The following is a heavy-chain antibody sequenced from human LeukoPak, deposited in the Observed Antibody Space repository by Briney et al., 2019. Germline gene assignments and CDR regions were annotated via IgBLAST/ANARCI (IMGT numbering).Heavy chain of an antibody. CDR1: GFTFSDYY. CDR2: IGCDGDDI. J-gene: IGHJ6*02. CDR3: ARGQPCKEGNFYYYGMDV. Sequence: GGSLRLSCAASGFTFSDYYMSWIRQAPGKGLEWVSYIGCDGDDIYYADSVKGRFTISRDNAKNSLYLQMNILTAEDTAVYYCARGQPCKEGNFYYYGMDVWGQGTTVTVSS. V-gene: IGHV3-11*01. D-gene: IGHD2/OR15-2a*01.